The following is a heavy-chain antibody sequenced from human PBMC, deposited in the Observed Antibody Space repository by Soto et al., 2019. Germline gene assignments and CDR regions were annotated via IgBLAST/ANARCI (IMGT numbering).Heavy chain of an antibody. V-gene: IGHV1-8*01. D-gene: IGHD3-10*01. Sequence: ASVKVSCKASGYTSTSYDINWVRQATGQGLEWMGWMNPNSGNTGYAQKFQGRVTMTRNTSISTAYMELSSLRSEDTAVYYCASIGNYYGSGSYREYYFDYWGQGTLDTVS. CDR1: GYTSTSYD. J-gene: IGHJ4*02. CDR3: ASIGNYYGSGSYREYYFDY. CDR2: MNPNSGNT.